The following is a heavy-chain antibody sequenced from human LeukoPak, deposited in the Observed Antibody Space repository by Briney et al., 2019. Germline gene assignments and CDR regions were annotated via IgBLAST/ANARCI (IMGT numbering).Heavy chain of an antibody. Sequence: SETLSLTCTVSGGSISSYYWSWLRQPPGKGLEWLGYIYYSGSTNYDPSLKSRVTISVDTSKNQSSLKLSSVTAADTAVYYCARGIVVVPYYYYYYGMDVWGQGTTVTVSS. CDR1: GGSISSYY. CDR3: ARGIVVVPYYYYYYGMDV. J-gene: IGHJ6*02. D-gene: IGHD3-22*01. CDR2: IYYSGST. V-gene: IGHV4-59*01.